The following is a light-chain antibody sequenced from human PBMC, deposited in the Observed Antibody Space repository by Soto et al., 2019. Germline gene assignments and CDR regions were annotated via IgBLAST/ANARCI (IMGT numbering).Light chain of an antibody. V-gene: IGKV3-11*01. CDR3: QQRSNWPVT. Sequence: EIVLTQSPATLSLSPGEGATVSCRASQSVSSYLAWYQQKPGQTPRLLIYDASNRATDIPARFSGSGSGTDFTLTISGLEPEDFAVYYCQQRSNWPVTFGQGPRVEIK. CDR1: QSVSSY. J-gene: IGKJ1*01. CDR2: DAS.